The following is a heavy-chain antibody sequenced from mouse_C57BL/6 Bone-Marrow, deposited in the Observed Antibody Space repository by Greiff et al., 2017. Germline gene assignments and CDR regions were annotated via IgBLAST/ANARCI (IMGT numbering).Heavy chain of an antibody. Sequence: ESGPGLVKPSQSLSLTCSVTGYSITSGYYWNWIRQFPGNKLEWMGYISYDGSNNYNPSLKNRISITRDTSKNQFFLKLDSVTTEDTATYYCAREGQLRVRHAMDYWGQGTSVTVSS. CDR2: ISYDGSN. V-gene: IGHV3-6*01. CDR1: GYSITSGYY. J-gene: IGHJ4*01. CDR3: AREGQLRVRHAMDY. D-gene: IGHD3-2*02.